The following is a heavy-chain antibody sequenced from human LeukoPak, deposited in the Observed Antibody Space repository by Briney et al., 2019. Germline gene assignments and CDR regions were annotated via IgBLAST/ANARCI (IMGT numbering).Heavy chain of an antibody. CDR2: INTNTGNP. V-gene: IGHV7-4-1*02. Sequence: ASVRVSCKASGYTFTSYAVNWVRQAPGQGLEWMGWINTNTGNPTYAQGFTGRIVFSLDTSVSTAYLQISSLKAEDSAVYYCAKNGLGAVVKTDWGQGTLVTVSS. J-gene: IGHJ4*02. CDR1: GYTFTSYA. CDR3: AKNGLGAVVKTD. D-gene: IGHD3-22*01.